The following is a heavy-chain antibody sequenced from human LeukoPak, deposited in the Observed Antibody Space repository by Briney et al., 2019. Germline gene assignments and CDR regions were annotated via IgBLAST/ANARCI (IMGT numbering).Heavy chain of an antibody. J-gene: IGHJ4*02. CDR3: AREVDYGDYMDY. Sequence: GGSLRLSCAASGFTFSSYSMSWVRQAPGKGLEWVANIKQDGSEKYYVDSVKGRFTISRDNAKNSLYLQMNSLRAEDTAVYYCAREVDYGDYMDYWGQGTLVTVSS. D-gene: IGHD4-17*01. CDR1: GFTFSSYS. V-gene: IGHV3-7*01. CDR2: IKQDGSEK.